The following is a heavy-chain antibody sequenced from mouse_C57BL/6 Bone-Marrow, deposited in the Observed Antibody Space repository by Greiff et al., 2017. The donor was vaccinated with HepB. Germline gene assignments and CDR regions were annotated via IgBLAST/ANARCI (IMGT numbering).Heavy chain of an antibody. CDR2: ISDGGSYT. CDR3: ARNAS. CDR1: GFTFSSYA. V-gene: IGHV5-4*03. Sequence: EVKLMESGGGLVKPGGSLKLSCAASGFTFSSYAMSWVRQTPEKRLEWVATISDGGSYTYYPDNVKGRFTISRDNAKNNLYLQMSHLKSEDTAMYYCARNASWGQGTSVTVSS. J-gene: IGHJ4*01.